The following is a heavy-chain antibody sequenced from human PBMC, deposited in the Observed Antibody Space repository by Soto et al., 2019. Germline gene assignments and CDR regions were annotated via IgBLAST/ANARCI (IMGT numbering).Heavy chain of an antibody. CDR3: TTDQNPYYDFWSGYFPGTDDAFDI. J-gene: IGHJ3*02. Sequence: GGSLRLSCAASGFTFSNAWMSWVRQAPGKGLECVGRIKSKTDGGTTDYAAPVKGRFTISRDDSKNTLYLQMNSLKTEDTAVYYCTTDQNPYYDFWSGYFPGTDDAFDIWGQGTMVTVSS. CDR1: GFTFSNAW. D-gene: IGHD3-3*01. CDR2: IKSKTDGGTT. V-gene: IGHV3-15*01.